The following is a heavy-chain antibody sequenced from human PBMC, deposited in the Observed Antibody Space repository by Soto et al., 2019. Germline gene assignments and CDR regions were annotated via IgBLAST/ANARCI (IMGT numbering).Heavy chain of an antibody. V-gene: IGHV6-1*01. CDR2: TYYRSKWYN. CDR3: ARESMSLKIWFDP. J-gene: IGHJ5*02. CDR1: GDSVSSNYA. Sequence: PSQTLSLTCAISGDSVSSNYAWNWIRQSPSRGLEWLGRTYYRSKWYNEYAVSVQSRITINPDTSRNRFSLHLTSVTPEDTAVYYCARESMSLKIWFDPWGQETLVTVPS.